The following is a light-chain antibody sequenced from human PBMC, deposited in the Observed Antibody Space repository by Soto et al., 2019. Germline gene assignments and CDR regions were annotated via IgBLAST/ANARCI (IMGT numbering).Light chain of an antibody. CDR1: SSDVGGYNY. J-gene: IGLJ2*01. CDR2: DVS. Sequence: QSVLTQPRSVSGSPGQSVTISCTGTSSDVGGYNYVSWYQQHPGKAPKVMIYDVSKRPSGVPDRISGSKSGNTASLTISGLQAEDEAEYYCCSYAGSYILVFGGGTKLTVL. V-gene: IGLV2-11*01. CDR3: CSYAGSYILV.